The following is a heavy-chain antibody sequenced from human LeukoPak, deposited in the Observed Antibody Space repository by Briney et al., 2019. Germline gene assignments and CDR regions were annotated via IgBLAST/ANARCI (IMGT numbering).Heavy chain of an antibody. CDR3: SRGSGISYGGIDY. D-gene: IGHD5-18*01. Sequence: ASVKVSCKASGYTFTGYYLHWVRQAPGQGLEWMGWIHPKSGDTKYAQKFLGRVTLTRDTSTTIVYVELKWLTSDDTAVYYCSRGSGISYGGIDYWGQGTLVTVSS. V-gene: IGHV1-2*02. CDR2: IHPKSGDT. J-gene: IGHJ4*02. CDR1: GYTFTGYY.